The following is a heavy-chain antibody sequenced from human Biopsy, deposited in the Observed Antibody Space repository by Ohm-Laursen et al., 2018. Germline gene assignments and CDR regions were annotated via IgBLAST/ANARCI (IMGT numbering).Heavy chain of an antibody. CDR3: ATKLTGYFHH. D-gene: IGHD3-9*01. CDR1: GFSFTGYY. Sequence: GASVKVSCNASGFSFTGYYIHWVRQAPGQGLEWLGGNIPILGTGNYAQKFQGRVTVAADTSTSTATMELRSLRSDDTAVYYCATKLTGYFHHWGQGTLVTVSS. V-gene: IGHV1-69*06. J-gene: IGHJ1*01. CDR2: NIPILGTG.